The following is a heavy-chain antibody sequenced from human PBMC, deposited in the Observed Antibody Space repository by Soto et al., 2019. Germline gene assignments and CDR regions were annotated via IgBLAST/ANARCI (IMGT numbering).Heavy chain of an antibody. J-gene: IGHJ6*02. CDR3: ARVGIAARRGLATKHYYYGMDV. D-gene: IGHD6-6*01. CDR1: GYTFTSYY. CDR2: INPSGGSR. V-gene: IGHV1-46*01. Sequence: ASVQVSCMSSGYTFTSYYMHWVRQAPGQGLEWMGIINPSGGSRSYAQKFQGRVTMTRDTSTSTVYMELSSLRSEDTAVYYCARVGIAARRGLATKHYYYGMDVWGQGTTVTVSS.